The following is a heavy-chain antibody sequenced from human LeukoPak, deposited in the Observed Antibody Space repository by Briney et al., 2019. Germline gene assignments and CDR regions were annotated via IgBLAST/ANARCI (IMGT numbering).Heavy chain of an antibody. V-gene: IGHV3-53*01. D-gene: IGHD4-17*01. CDR2: IYSGGTT. CDR1: GFTVSGNY. Sequence: GGSLRLSSAVSGFTVSGNYMSWVRQAPGKGLEWVSLIYSGGTTHYADSVRGRFTISRDNSKNMLYLQINSLRADDTAVYYCARETTVTFPDAFDIWGQGTMVTVSS. J-gene: IGHJ3*02. CDR3: ARETTVTFPDAFDI.